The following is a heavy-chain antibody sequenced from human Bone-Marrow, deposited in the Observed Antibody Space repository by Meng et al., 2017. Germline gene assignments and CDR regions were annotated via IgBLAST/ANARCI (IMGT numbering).Heavy chain of an antibody. CDR1: GYTFTGYN. CDR2: INPNSGGT. J-gene: IGHJ4*02. CDR3: ARRRYSSGWYPLDY. V-gene: IGHV1-2*02. Sequence: QVQPVQSGAEGKKPGASVKVSCKASGYTFTGYNMHWVRQAPGQGLEWMGWINPNSGGTNYAQKFQGRVTMTRDTSISTAYMELSRLRSDDTAVYYCARRRYSSGWYPLDYWGQGTLVTVSS. D-gene: IGHD6-19*01.